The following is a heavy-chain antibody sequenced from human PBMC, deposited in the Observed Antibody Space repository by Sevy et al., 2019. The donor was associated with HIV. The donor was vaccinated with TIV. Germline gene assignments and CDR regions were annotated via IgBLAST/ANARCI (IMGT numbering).Heavy chain of an antibody. CDR1: GGTFSSYA. CDR3: VRGGGTAMVTLYYFDY. CDR2: IIPIFGTA. V-gene: IGHV1-69*13. J-gene: IGHJ4*02. Sequence: ASVKVSCKASGGTFSSYAISWVRQAPGQGLEWMGGIIPIFGTANYAQKFQGRVTITADESTSTAYMELSSLRSEDTAVYYCVRGGGTAMVTLYYFDYWGQGTLVTVSS. D-gene: IGHD5-18*01.